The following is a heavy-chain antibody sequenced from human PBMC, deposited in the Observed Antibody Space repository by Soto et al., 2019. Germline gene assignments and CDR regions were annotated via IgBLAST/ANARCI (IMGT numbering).Heavy chain of an antibody. CDR2: INHSGST. CDR1: GGSFSGYH. V-gene: IGHV4-34*01. J-gene: IGHJ4*02. Sequence: QVQLQQWGAGLLKPSETLSLTCAVYGGSFSGYHWSWIRQPPGKGLEWIGEINHSGSTNYNPSLKSRXSLTVXXSKNQFSLKLSSVTAADTAVHYCARGKWLRSSFDYWGQGTLVTVSS. D-gene: IGHD5-12*01. CDR3: ARGKWLRSSFDY.